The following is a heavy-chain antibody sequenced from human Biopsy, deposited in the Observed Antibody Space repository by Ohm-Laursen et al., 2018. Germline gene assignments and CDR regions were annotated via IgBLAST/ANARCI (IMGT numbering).Heavy chain of an antibody. CDR2: FIPMFNTG. CDR1: GGTFSNSA. CDR3: ARSMLGASTGDDAFDV. J-gene: IGHJ3*01. V-gene: IGHV1-69*06. Sequence: GASVKVSCKASGGTFSNSAINWVRQSPGQGLEWMGGFIPMFNTGKDAQNFQGRVTMTADKSTNTVYMELTSLRSDDTAMYYCARSMLGASTGDDAFDVWGLGTFVIVSS. D-gene: IGHD1-26*01.